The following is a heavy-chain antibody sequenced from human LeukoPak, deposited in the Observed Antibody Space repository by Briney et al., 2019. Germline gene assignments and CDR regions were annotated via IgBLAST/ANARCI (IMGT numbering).Heavy chain of an antibody. J-gene: IGHJ4*02. Sequence: SETLSLTCTVSGASINSDTYYWGWIRQPPGKGLEWIGTHSHSGSAYYNPSLRSRITLSLDTSENQLSLKLYSVTAADTAIYYCARYQTGTMFAVWGQGTLVTIPS. V-gene: IGHV4-39*07. CDR2: HSHSGSA. D-gene: IGHD1/OR15-1a*01. CDR1: GASINSDTYY. CDR3: ARYQTGTMFAV.